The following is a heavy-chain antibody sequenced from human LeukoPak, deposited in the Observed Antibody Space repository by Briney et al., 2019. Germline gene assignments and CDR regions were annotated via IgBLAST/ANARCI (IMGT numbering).Heavy chain of an antibody. V-gene: IGHV3-11*01. CDR1: GFTFSDYN. CDR3: ARSIGLTGGGVDV. CDR2: ITDSGSTI. Sequence: GGSLGLSCAASGFTFSDYNMNWVRQAPGKGLEWVSYITDSGSTIHYADSVKGRFTISRDNAKNSLYLQMNSLRAEDTAVYYCARSIGLTGGGVDVWGQGTTVTVSS. J-gene: IGHJ6*02. D-gene: IGHD3-9*01.